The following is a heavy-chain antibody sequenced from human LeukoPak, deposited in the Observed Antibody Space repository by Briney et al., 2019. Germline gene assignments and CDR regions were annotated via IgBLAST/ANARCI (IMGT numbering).Heavy chain of an antibody. CDR1: GFTFGDYA. V-gene: IGHV3-49*04. CDR3: TRQGFEY. Sequence: GGSLRLSCTASGFTFGDYAMSWGRQAPGKGLEWVGFIRSKAYGGTTEYAASVKGLFTISRDDSKSIAYLQMNSLKTEGTAVYYCTRQGFEYWGQGTLVTVSS. J-gene: IGHJ4*02. CDR2: IRSKAYGGTT.